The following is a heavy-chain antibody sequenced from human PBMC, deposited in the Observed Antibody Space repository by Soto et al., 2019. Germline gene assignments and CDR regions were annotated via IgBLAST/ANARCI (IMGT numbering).Heavy chain of an antibody. J-gene: IGHJ4*02. V-gene: IGHV4-39*01. CDR1: GGSISSSSNH. CDR3: ATHPPYGPLDH. Sequence: SLTCTVSGGSISSSSNHWGWTRQPPGKGLEWIGNIYYSENTYYNPSLKSRVTISVDTSKNQFSLRLTSVTAADTAVYYCATHPPYGPLDHWGQGTLVTVSS. CDR2: IYYSENT. D-gene: IGHD4-17*01.